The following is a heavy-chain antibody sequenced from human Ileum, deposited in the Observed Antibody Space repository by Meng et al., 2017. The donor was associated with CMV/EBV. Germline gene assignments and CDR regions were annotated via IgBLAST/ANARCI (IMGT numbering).Heavy chain of an antibody. CDR2: IHYGGST. CDR3: ARRGDAEEFDY. J-gene: IGHJ4*02. Sequence: QDSGPGPVKPSKTLSLTCTGSGDSIGTNSHYWSWIRQPPGKGLEYIGYIHYGGSTHYNPSLKSRFSISVDRSKNQFSLKVTSVIAADTALYYCARRGDAEEFDYWGQGALVTVSS. V-gene: IGHV4-30-4*08. D-gene: IGHD3-16*01. CDR1: GDSIGTNSHY.